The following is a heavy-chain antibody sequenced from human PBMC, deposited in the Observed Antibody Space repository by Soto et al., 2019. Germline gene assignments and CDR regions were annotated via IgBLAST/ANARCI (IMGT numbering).Heavy chain of an antibody. CDR1: GGTFSSYA. V-gene: IGHV1-69*13. D-gene: IGHD6-19*01. J-gene: IGHJ3*02. Sequence: GASVKVSCKASGGTFSSYAISWVRQAPGQGLEWMGGIIPIFGTANYAQKFQGRVTITADESTSTAYMELSSLRSEDTAVYYCAREVSSGWTSDAFDIWGQGTMVTVS. CDR2: IIPIFGTA. CDR3: AREVSSGWTSDAFDI.